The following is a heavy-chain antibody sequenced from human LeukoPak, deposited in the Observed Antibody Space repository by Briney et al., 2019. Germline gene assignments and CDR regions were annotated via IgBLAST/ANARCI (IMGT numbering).Heavy chain of an antibody. D-gene: IGHD3-10*01. CDR1: GYTFTSYD. CDR3: ARLWFGEVPPLYYYYYMDV. CDR2: MNPNSGNT. J-gene: IGHJ6*03. V-gene: IGHV1-8*01. Sequence: ASVKVSCKASGYTFTSYDINWVRQATGQGLEWMGWMNPNSGNTGYAQKFQGRVTMTRNTSISTAYMELSSLRSEDTAVYYCARLWFGEVPPLYYYYYMDVWGKGTTVTVSS.